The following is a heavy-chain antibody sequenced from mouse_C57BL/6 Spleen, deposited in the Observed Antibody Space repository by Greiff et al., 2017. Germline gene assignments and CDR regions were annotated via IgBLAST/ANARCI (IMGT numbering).Heavy chain of an antibody. CDR3: ARQRGDVGAMDY. Sequence: EVQRVESGGGLVQPGGSLKLSCAASGFTFSDYGMAWVRQAPRTGPEWVAFISNLAYSIYYADTVTGRFTITRENAKNTLYLEMSSLRSEDTAMYYGARQRGDVGAMDYWGQGTSVTVSS. CDR2: ISNLAYSI. CDR1: GFTFSDYG. D-gene: IGHD3-3*01. V-gene: IGHV5-15*01. J-gene: IGHJ4*01.